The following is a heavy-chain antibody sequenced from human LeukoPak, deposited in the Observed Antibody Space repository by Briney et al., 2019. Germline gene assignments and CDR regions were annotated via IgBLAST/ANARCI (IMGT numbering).Heavy chain of an antibody. CDR1: GFTFSSYG. CDR3: ARDVGNYDSGTSFFDY. J-gene: IGHJ4*02. D-gene: IGHD3-10*01. CDR2: IWYDGSKK. V-gene: IGHV3-33*07. Sequence: GGSLRLSCATSGFTFSSYGMYWVRQAPGKGLEWVALIWYDGSKKYYADSVKGRFTISRDKSKNTLYLQMNSLTAEDTAVYYCARDVGNYDSGTSFFDYWGQGTLVTVSS.